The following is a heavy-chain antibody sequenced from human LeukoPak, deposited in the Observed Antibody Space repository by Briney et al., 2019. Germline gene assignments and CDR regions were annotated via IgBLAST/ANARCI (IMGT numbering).Heavy chain of an antibody. D-gene: IGHD3-22*01. J-gene: IGHJ4*02. Sequence: PGGSLRLSCTTSGFTFGDYAMNWVRQAPGKGLEWVGFIRNKLSGGTAEYAASVKGRFTISRDDSKSIAFLQMNSLTTEDTAVYYCARAYYDSSGPYWGQGTLVTVSS. CDR2: IRNKLSGGTA. CDR3: ARAYYDSSGPY. CDR1: GFTFGDYA. V-gene: IGHV3-49*04.